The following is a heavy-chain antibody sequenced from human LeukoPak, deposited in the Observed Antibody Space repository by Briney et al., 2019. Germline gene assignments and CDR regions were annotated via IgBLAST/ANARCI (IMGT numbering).Heavy chain of an antibody. V-gene: IGHV1-18*01. CDR3: ARVLYYYDSSGSDY. D-gene: IGHD3-22*01. J-gene: IGHJ4*02. CDR1: GYTFTSYG. CDR2: ISAYNGNT. Sequence: GASVKVSCKASGYTFTSYGISWVRQAPGQGLEWMGWISAYNGNTNYAQKLQDRVTMTTDTSTSTAYMELRSLRSDDTAVYYCARVLYYYDSSGSDYWGQGTLVTVSS.